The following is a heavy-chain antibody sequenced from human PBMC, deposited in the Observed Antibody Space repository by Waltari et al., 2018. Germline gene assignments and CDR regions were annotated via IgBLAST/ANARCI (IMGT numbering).Heavy chain of an antibody. D-gene: IGHD3-16*01. CDR3: AKESVGGCLVY. CDR2: ISCDGGST. CDR1: GFTFDDYT. J-gene: IGHJ4*02. V-gene: IGHV3-43*01. Sequence: EVQLVESGGVVVQAGGSLRLSCAASGFTFDDYTMHWVRQAPGKGLEWVSVISCDGGSTYYADSVKGRFTISRDNSKNSLYLQMNSLRTEDTAVYYCAKESVGGCLVYWGQGTLVTVSS.